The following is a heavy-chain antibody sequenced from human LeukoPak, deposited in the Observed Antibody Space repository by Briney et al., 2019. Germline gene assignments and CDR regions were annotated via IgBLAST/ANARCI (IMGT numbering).Heavy chain of an antibody. D-gene: IGHD3-10*01. CDR3: ARAGGFTILRGAVNNWFDP. J-gene: IGHJ5*02. CDR2: IYYSGST. CDR1: GGSISSGGYY. V-gene: IGHV4-31*03. Sequence: SETLSLTCTVSGGSISSGGYYWSWIRQHPGKGLEWIGYIYYSGSTYYNPSLKSRVTISVDTSKNQFSLKLSSVTAADTAVYYCARAGGFTILRGAVNNWFDPWGQGTLVTVSS.